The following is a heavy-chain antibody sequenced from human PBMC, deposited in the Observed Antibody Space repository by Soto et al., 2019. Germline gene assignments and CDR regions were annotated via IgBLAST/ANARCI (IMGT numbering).Heavy chain of an antibody. Sequence: ASVKVSCKVSGYTLTELSMHWVRQAPGKGLEWMGGFDPEDGETIYAQKFQGRVTMTEDTSTDTAYMELSSLRSEDTAVYYCATLSITMTFFDYWGQGTLVTVSS. CDR1: GYTLTELS. CDR3: ATLSITMTFFDY. J-gene: IGHJ4*02. CDR2: FDPEDGET. D-gene: IGHD3-22*01. V-gene: IGHV1-24*01.